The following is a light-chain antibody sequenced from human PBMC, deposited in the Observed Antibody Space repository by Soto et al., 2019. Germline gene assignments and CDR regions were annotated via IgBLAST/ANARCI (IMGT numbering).Light chain of an antibody. CDR2: DAS. Sequence: DIQMTQSPSTLSGSVVDRVTITCRASQTISSWLAWYQQKPGKAPEVLIYDASSLESGVPSRFSGSGSETEFTLTISSLQPDDFATYYCQQYKSFSWTFGQGTKVDI. CDR3: QQYKSFSWT. J-gene: IGKJ1*01. CDR1: QTISSW. V-gene: IGKV1-5*01.